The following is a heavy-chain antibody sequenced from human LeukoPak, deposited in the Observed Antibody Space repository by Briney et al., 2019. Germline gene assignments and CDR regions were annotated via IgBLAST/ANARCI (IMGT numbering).Heavy chain of an antibody. D-gene: IGHD2-2*01. V-gene: IGHV4-34*01. CDR1: GGSISSYY. CDR2: INHSGST. J-gene: IGHJ5*02. CDR3: ARDDFYCSSTSCINWFDP. Sequence: SETLSLTCTVSGGSISSYYWSWIRQPPGKGLEWIGEINHSGSTNYNPSLKSRVTISVDTSKNQFSLKLSSVTAADTAVYYCARDDFYCSSTSCINWFDPWGQGTLVTVSS.